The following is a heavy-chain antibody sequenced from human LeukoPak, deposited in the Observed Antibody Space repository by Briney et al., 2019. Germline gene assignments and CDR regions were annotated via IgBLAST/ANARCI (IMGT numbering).Heavy chain of an antibody. V-gene: IGHV5-51*01. CDR2: IYPGDSDT. Sequence: GESLKISCKGSGYSFTSYWIGWVRQMPGKGLEWMGIIYPGDSDTRYSPSFQGQVTISADKSISTAYLQWSSLKASDTAMYYCARHAGLTVTTFRDPAFDPWGQGTLVTVSS. CDR3: ARHAGLTVTTFRDPAFDP. D-gene: IGHD4-17*01. CDR1: GYSFTSYW. J-gene: IGHJ5*02.